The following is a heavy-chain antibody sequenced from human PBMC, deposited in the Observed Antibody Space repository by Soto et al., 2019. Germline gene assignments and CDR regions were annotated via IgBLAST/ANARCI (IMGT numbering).Heavy chain of an antibody. V-gene: IGHV3-23*01. Sequence: GGSLRLSCVASGFTFSNFAMAWVRQAPGEGLEWVSAISGSGDDTFYADSMKGRFTISRDNSKDTLYLQINSLRAEDTAVYYCANPIPKTETKFGFGGQGTLVTVSS. J-gene: IGHJ4*02. CDR2: ISGSGDDT. D-gene: IGHD1-1*01. CDR3: ANPIPKTETKFGF. CDR1: GFTFSNFA.